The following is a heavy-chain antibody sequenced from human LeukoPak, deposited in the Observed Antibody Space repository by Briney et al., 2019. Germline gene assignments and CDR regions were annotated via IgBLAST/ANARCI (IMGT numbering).Heavy chain of an antibody. V-gene: IGHV3-7*01. Sequence: GGSLRLSCAASGFTFSSYWMSWVRQAPGKGLEWVANIKQDGSEKYYVDSVKGRFTISRDNAKNSLYLQMNSLRAEDTAVYYCARGTLWSSYYFDYWGQGTLVTVSS. CDR1: GFTFSSYW. J-gene: IGHJ4*02. CDR3: ARGTLWSSYYFDY. D-gene: IGHD3-3*01. CDR2: IKQDGSEK.